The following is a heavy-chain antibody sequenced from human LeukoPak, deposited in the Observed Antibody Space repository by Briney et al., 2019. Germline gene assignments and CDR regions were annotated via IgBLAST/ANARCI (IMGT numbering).Heavy chain of an antibody. CDR1: GDSIRSSNW. J-gene: IGHJ4*02. CDR2: IYHSGST. V-gene: IGHV4-4*02. Sequence: PSETLSLTYAVSGDSIRSSNWWSWVRQPPEKGLEWIGEIYHSGSTNYNPSLKSRVTISVDKSKNQFSLKLSSVTAADTAVYYCARDLTRSGYFDYWGQGTLVTVSS. D-gene: IGHD4/OR15-4a*01. CDR3: ARDLTRSGYFDY.